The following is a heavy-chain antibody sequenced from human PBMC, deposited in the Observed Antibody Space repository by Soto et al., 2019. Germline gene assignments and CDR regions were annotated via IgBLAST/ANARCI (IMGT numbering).Heavy chain of an antibody. D-gene: IGHD2-21*02. CDR1: XXXXXSAX. Sequence: EVQLVESGXXXVKXXXXXXLSCXXXXXXXXSAXXXXXXXAXGKGLEWVGRIKSKIDGGTTDYAAPVQGRFTISLEDSKNMLYLQMESLRTEDTAVYYCTTAPQRALTEDTARSWGQGTLVTVSS. CDR2: IKSKIDGGTT. V-gene: IGHV3-15*07. J-gene: IGHJ5*02. CDR3: TTAPQRALTEDTARS.